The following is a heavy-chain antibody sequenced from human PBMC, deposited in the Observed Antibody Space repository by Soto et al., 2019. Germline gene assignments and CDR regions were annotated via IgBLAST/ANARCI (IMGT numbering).Heavy chain of an antibody. CDR3: ARDGGYCSSPSCYARYFDY. V-gene: IGHV3-48*02. Sequence: EVQLVESGGGLVQPGGSLRLSCAASGFTFSSYSMNWVRQAPGKGREWVSYISSSSSTIYYADSVKGRLTISRDTAKNSLYLQMNSLRDEDTAGYYCARDGGYCSSPSCYARYFDYWGQGTLVTVSS. CDR2: ISSSSSTI. CDR1: GFTFSSYS. J-gene: IGHJ4*02. D-gene: IGHD2-2*01.